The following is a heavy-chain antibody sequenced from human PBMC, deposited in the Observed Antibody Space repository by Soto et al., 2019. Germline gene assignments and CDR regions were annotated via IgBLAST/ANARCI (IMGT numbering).Heavy chain of an antibody. CDR2: IWYDGSNK. CDR3: ARDRGHSSSSGWFDP. J-gene: IGHJ5*02. D-gene: IGHD6-6*01. V-gene: IGHV3-33*01. CDR1: GFTFSSYG. Sequence: PGGSLRLSCAASGFTFSSYGMHWVRQAPGKGLEWVAVIWYDGSNKYYADSVKGRFTISRDNSKNTLYLQMNSLRAEDTAVYYCARDRGHSSSSGWFDPWGQGTLVTVSS.